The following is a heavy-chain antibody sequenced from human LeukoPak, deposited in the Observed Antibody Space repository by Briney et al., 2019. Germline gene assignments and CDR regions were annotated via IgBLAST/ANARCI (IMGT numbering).Heavy chain of an antibody. D-gene: IGHD6-13*01. CDR1: GFTFSSYG. J-gene: IGHJ6*03. CDR2: ISGSGGST. CDR3: ARVRGSSWYKYYYYYYMDV. Sequence: PGGTLRLSCAASGFTFSSYGMSWVRQAPGKGLEWVSAISGSGGSTYYADSVKGRFTISRDNSKNTLYLQMNSLRAEDTAVYYCARVRGSSWYKYYYYYYMDVWGKGTTVTISS. V-gene: IGHV3-23*01.